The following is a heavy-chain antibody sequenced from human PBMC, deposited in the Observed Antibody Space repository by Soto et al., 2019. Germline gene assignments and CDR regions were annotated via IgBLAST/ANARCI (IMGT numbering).Heavy chain of an antibody. CDR3: ARGDRAWELDY. CDR2: IITILGIA. D-gene: IGHD1-1*01. J-gene: IGHJ4*02. Sequence: QVQLVQSGAEVKKPGSSVKVSCKASGGTFSSYTISWVRQAPGQGLEWMGRIITILGIANYAQKFQGRVTITADKSTSTAYMELSSLRSEDTAVYYCARGDRAWELDYWGQGTMVTVSS. CDR1: GGTFSSYT. V-gene: IGHV1-69*02.